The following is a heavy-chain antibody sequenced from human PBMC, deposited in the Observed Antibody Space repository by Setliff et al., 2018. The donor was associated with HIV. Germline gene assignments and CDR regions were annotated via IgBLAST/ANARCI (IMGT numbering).Heavy chain of an antibody. V-gene: IGHV3-33*06. D-gene: IGHD6-19*01. J-gene: IGHJ4*02. Sequence: HPGGSLRLSCAASGFTFSSYWMSWVRQAPGKGLEWVAVIWYDGSNKYYADSVKGRFTISRDNSKNTLYLQMNSLRAEDTAVYYCAKDPNMYSSGWYGYWGQGTLVTVSS. CDR2: IWYDGSNK. CDR3: AKDPNMYSSGWYGY. CDR1: GFTFSSYW.